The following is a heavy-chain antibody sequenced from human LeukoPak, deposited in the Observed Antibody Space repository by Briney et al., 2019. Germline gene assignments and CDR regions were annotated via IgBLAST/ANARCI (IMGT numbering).Heavy chain of an antibody. J-gene: IGHJ4*02. CDR3: ASGGEPFRGIRYYFDY. CDR1: GGTFSSYA. CDR2: IIPVFGTA. D-gene: IGHD3-16*01. Sequence: GASVKVSCKASGGTFSSYAISWVRQAPGQGLEWMGGIIPVFGTADYAQKFQGRVTITADESTSTAYMELSSLQSEDTAIYYCASGGEPFRGIRYYFDYWGQGTLVTVSS. V-gene: IGHV1-69*13.